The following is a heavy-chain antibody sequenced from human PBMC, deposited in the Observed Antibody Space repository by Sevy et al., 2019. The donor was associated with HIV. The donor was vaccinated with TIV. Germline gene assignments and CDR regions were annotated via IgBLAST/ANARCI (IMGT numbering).Heavy chain of an antibody. CDR2: IHSGGTT. J-gene: IGHJ4*02. V-gene: IGHV4-39*01. Sequence: SETLSLTCTVSGDSIKSSTYYWGWTRQPPGKGLEWIGSIHSGGTTYYNPSLKSRVTISVDTSKNQFSLKLTSVTATDTAVYYCARPRYYYDSGAYYLPDYWGQGTLVTVSS. CDR1: GDSIKSSTYY. D-gene: IGHD3-22*01. CDR3: ARPRYYYDSGAYYLPDY.